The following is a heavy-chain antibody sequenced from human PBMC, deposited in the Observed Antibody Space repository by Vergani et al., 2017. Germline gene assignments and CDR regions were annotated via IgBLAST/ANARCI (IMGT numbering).Heavy chain of an antibody. CDR1: GFTFGYYA. CDR2: IRSKAYGQAT. Sequence: EVQLVESGGDLVQPGRSLRLSCTASGFTFGYYAMDWFRQAPGQGLEWVGGIRSKAYGQATIYAASVKGRFTISRDDSKSIAYLQMNSLRAEDTAVYYCAKPFIVLMVYAPADAFDIWGQGTMVTVSS. J-gene: IGHJ3*02. CDR3: AKPFIVLMVYAPADAFDI. V-gene: IGHV3-49*03. D-gene: IGHD2-8*01.